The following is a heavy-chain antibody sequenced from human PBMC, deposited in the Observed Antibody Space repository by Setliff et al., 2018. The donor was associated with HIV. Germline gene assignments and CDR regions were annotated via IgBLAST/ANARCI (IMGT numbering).Heavy chain of an antibody. CDR3: ARETMYDSRGYLSHYFDY. Sequence: PGGSLRLSCAASGFTFSNYAMHWVRQAPGKGLEWVAVISYDGSNKYYADSVKGRLTISRDNSKNTLYLQMNSLRVEDTAVYYCARETMYDSRGYLSHYFDYWGQGTPVTVSS. J-gene: IGHJ4*02. CDR2: ISYDGSNK. D-gene: IGHD3-22*01. V-gene: IGHV3-30-3*01. CDR1: GFTFSNYA.